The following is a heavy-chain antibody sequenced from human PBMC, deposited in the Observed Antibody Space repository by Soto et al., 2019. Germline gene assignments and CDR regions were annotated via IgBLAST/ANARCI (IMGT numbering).Heavy chain of an antibody. CDR1: GFTFSSYA. Sequence: EVQLLESGGGLVQPGGSLRLSCAASGFTFSSYAMNWVRQAPGQGLEWVSTVSDSGGGTYYADSVQGRFTISRDNSKNTLFLHMNSLGAEDTAIYYCARTIVGGVVHAFDFWGQGTLVTVSS. CDR2: VSDSGGGT. CDR3: ARTIVGGVVHAFDF. V-gene: IGHV3-23*01. J-gene: IGHJ4*02. D-gene: IGHD1-26*01.